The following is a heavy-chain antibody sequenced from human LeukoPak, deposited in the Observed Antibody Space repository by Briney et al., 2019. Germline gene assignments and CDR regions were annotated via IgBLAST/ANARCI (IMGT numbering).Heavy chain of an antibody. D-gene: IGHD3-3*01. CDR3: ARDYKWGYDFLSGYYNEGSDY. V-gene: IGHV3-74*01. CDR2: INSDGSST. CDR1: GFTFSSYW. J-gene: IGHJ4*02. Sequence: SGGSLRLSCAASGFTFSSYWMHWVRQAPGKGLVWVSRINSDGSSTSYADSVKGRFTISRDNAKNTLYLQMNSLRAEDTAVYYCARDYKWGYDFLSGYYNEGSDYWGQGTLVTVSS.